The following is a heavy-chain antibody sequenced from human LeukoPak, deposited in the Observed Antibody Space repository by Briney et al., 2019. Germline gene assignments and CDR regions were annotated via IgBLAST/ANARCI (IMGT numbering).Heavy chain of an antibody. CDR2: VRYDGNKK. CDR3: AKDPVGGYTFGGFFDY. D-gene: IGHD5-18*01. CDR1: GFTFSSYG. J-gene: IGHJ4*02. V-gene: IGHV3-30*02. Sequence: GGSLRLSCAASGFTFSSYGMHWVRQAPGKGLEWVAFVRYDGNKKYYADSVKGRFTISRDNSKNTLYLQVNNLRTEDTAVYYCAKDPVGGYTFGGFFDYWGQGSLVTVSS.